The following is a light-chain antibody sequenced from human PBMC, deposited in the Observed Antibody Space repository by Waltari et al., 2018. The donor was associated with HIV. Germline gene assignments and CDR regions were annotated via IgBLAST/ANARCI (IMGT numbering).Light chain of an antibody. CDR2: QHN. CDR3: QTWDTSTASYV. Sequence: SYEVSQPPSVSVSPGQTASISCSGHKLADTYVSWYQQKPGQSPVLVIFQHNKRPSGIPERFSGSKSGNTATLTIRRTQTMDDADYFCQTWDTSTASYVFGTGTTVTVL. V-gene: IGLV3-1*01. CDR1: KLADTY. J-gene: IGLJ1*01.